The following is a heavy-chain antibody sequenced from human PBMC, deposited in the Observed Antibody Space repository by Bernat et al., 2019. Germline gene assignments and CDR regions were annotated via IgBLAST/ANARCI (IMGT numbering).Heavy chain of an antibody. V-gene: IGHV3-23*01. D-gene: IGHD2-2*01. J-gene: IGHJ1*01. CDR1: GFTFSSYA. Sequence: EVQLLESGGGLVQPGGSLRLSCAASGFTFSSYAMSWVRQAPGKGLEWVSAISGSGGSTYYADSVKGRFTISRDNSKNTLYLQMNSLGAEDAAVYYCAKWGDQLAEYFQHWGQGTLVTVSS. CDR3: AKWGDQLAEYFQH. CDR2: ISGSGGST.